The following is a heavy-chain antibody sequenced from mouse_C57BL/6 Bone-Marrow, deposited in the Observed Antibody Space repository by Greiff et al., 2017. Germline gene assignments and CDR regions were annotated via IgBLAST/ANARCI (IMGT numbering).Heavy chain of an antibody. CDR2: IDPENGHT. V-gene: IGHV14-4*01. CDR3: TLLCPY. Sequence: VQLKESGAELVRPGASVKLSCTASGFHIKDDYMHWVKQRPEQGLEWIGWIDPENGHTEYASKFQGTATITADTSSNTAYLQLSSLTSEDTAVYYCTLLCPYWGQGTSVTVSS. D-gene: IGHD1-1*02. J-gene: IGHJ4*01. CDR1: GFHIKDDY.